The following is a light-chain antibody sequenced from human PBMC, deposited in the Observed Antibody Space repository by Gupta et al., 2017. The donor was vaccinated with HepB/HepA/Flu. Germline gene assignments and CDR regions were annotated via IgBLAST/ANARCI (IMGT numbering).Light chain of an antibody. Sequence: EIVLTQSPGTLSLSPGERATLSCRASQSVSSSYLAWYQQKPGQAPRLLIYGASSRATGIPDRFSGSGSGTDFTLTISRLEPEDFAVYSCQQYGRSPLTFGPGTKVD. J-gene: IGKJ3*01. CDR1: QSVSSSY. CDR2: GAS. CDR3: QQYGRSPLT. V-gene: IGKV3-20*01.